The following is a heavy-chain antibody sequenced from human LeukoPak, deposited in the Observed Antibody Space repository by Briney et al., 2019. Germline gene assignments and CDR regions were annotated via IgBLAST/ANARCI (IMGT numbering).Heavy chain of an antibody. CDR1: GFTFSDFY. CDR3: GRDRRSSGWYGGVDY. Sequence: GGSLRLSCAASGFTFSDFYMSWIRQAPGKGLEWVSYISSSGNTKYYADSVKGRFTMSRDNAKNSLYLQMDSLRVEDTAVYYCGRDRRSSGWYGGVDYWGQGTLVTVSS. V-gene: IGHV3-11*01. D-gene: IGHD6-19*01. J-gene: IGHJ4*02. CDR2: ISSSGNTK.